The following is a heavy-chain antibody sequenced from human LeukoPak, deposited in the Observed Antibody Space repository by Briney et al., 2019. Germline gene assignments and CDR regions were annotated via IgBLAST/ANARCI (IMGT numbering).Heavy chain of an antibody. CDR1: GGTFSSYA. CDR2: IIPIFGIA. Sequence: ASVKVSCKASGGTFSSYAISWVRQAPGQGLEWMGRIIPIFGIANYAQKFQGRVTITADKSTSTAYMELSSLRSEDTAVYYCARQWRYYDSSGYSRIPDYWGQGTLVTVSS. V-gene: IGHV1-69*04. D-gene: IGHD3-22*01. CDR3: ARQWRYYDSSGYSRIPDY. J-gene: IGHJ4*02.